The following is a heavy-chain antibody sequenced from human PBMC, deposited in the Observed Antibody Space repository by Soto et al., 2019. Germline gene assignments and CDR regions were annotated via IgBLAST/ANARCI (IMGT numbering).Heavy chain of an antibody. J-gene: IGHJ4*02. CDR1: GFSLTTDGVG. CDR3: ARREMTTRMYFDH. Sequence: QITLKESGPTLVKPTQTLTLTCTFSGFSLTTDGVGVAWIRQPPEKALEWLAFINWENDKRYSPSLKSRLTIATDPSKNPVVLTLTNMDPVDTATYFCARREMTTRMYFDHCGEVALVTVSS. CDR2: INWENDK. D-gene: IGHD4-4*01. V-gene: IGHV2-5*02.